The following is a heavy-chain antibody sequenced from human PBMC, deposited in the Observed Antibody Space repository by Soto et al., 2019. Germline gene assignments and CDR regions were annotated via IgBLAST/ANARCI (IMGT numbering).Heavy chain of an antibody. CDR1: GGTFSSYA. Sequence: SVKVSCKASGGTFSSYAISWVRQAPGQGLEWMGGIIPIFGTANYAQKFQGRVTITADESTSTAYMELSSLRSEDTAVYYCAKLIAAAGHYYYYVMDVWGQGTTVTVSS. CDR3: AKLIAAAGHYYYYVMDV. CDR2: IIPIFGTA. D-gene: IGHD6-13*01. J-gene: IGHJ6*02. V-gene: IGHV1-69*13.